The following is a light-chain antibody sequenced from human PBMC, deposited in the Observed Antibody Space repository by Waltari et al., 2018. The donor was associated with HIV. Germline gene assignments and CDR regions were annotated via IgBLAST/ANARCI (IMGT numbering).Light chain of an antibody. J-gene: IGLJ3*02. CDR3: AAWDDSLKGWV. V-gene: IGLV1-44*01. CDR1: SSNIGTKT. CDR2: TNN. Sequence: QSVLTQPPSASGTPGQRVTISCSGSSSNIGTKTVSWYRQLPGTAPKLLIHTNNQRPSGVPDRVSGSKSGASASLAISGLQSEDEADYYCAAWDDSLKGWVFGGGTTLAVL.